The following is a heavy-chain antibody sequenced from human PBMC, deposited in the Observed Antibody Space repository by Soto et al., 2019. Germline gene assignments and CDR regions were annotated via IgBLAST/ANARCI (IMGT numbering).Heavy chain of an antibody. Sequence: QMQLVQSGPEVKKTGTSVKVSCKASGFTFTRSVVQWVRQARGQRLEWIGWSVVGSDNTKYAQEFQERVTIPRDMPTRTAYLEMSSQTDNDTPVYFCPAAYFGDYLRAFDIWGQGTMVTVSS. D-gene: IGHD4-17*01. CDR2: SVVGSDNT. CDR1: GFTFTRSV. CDR3: PAAYFGDYLRAFDI. V-gene: IGHV1-58*01. J-gene: IGHJ3*02.